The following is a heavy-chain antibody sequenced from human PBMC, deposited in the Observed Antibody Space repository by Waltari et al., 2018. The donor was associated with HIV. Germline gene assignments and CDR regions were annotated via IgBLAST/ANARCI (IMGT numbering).Heavy chain of an antibody. CDR1: GFPVSSSY. V-gene: IGHV3-66*04. Sequence: EVQLVESGGDLVQPGGSLRLSCAASGFPVSSSYMWWVRQGPGEGLEWVSVMYSDGTTYYAGSVKGRFTISRDNSKNTLYLQMSSLRGEDTAVYYCARQRNWNEDFDDWGQGTLVTVSS. J-gene: IGHJ4*02. CDR2: MYSDGTT. D-gene: IGHD1-1*01. CDR3: ARQRNWNEDFDD.